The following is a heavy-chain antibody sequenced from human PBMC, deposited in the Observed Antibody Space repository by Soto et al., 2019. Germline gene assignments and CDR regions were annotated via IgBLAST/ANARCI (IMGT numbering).Heavy chain of an antibody. CDR3: ARSRPEDIVLVPAAIAHAFDI. Sequence: ASVKVSCKASGYTFTNSNMHWVRQAPGQGLEWMGWINTGNGNTKYSQKFQGRVTMTTDTSTSTAYMELRSLRSDDTAVYYCARSRPEDIVLVPAAIAHAFDIWGQGTMVTVSS. CDR2: INTGNGNT. V-gene: IGHV1-3*04. D-gene: IGHD2-2*02. CDR1: GYTFTNSN. J-gene: IGHJ3*02.